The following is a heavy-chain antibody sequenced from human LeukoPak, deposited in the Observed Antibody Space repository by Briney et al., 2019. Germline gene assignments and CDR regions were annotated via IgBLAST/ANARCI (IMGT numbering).Heavy chain of an antibody. J-gene: IGHJ5*02. CDR2: IYPGDSDI. V-gene: IGHV5-51*01. D-gene: IGHD2-21*01. Sequence: GESLKISCKGSGYSFTNYWIGWVRQMPGKGLEWMGIIYPGDSDIRYSPSFQGQVTISADRSISTAYLQWSSLKASDTAMYYCARLDIAWLDPWGQGTLVTVSS. CDR3: ARLDIAWLDP. CDR1: GYSFTNYW.